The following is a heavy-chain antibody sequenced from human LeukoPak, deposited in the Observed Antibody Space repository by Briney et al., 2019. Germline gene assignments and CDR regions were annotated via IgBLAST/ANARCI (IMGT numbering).Heavy chain of an antibody. CDR3: ARDTYGDYDPNYFDY. V-gene: IGHV3-21*01. J-gene: IGHJ4*02. CDR2: ISSSSSYR. Sequence: GGSLSLSCAAYGFTFSSYSMNWVRQAPGKGLEWVSCISSSSSYRYYADSVKGRFTISRDNAKYTLYLQMNRLRAEDTAVDYCARDTYGDYDPNYFDYWGQGTLVTVSS. CDR1: GFTFSSYS. D-gene: IGHD4-17*01.